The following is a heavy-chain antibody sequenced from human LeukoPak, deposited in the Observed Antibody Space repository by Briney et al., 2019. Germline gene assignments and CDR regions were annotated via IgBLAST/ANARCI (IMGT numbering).Heavy chain of an antibody. J-gene: IGHJ4*02. CDR2: ISYDGSNK. CDR1: GLTFSSYA. CDR3: AKEPPGYSSSNNFAY. V-gene: IGHV3-30-3*01. Sequence: GRSLTLSWAVAGLTFSSYAMHWVRQAPGRGLEWVAVISYDGSNKYYVDSVKGRFTISRDNSKYTLYLQMNGLRAEDTAVYYCAKEPPGYSSSNNFAYWGQGTLVTVSS. D-gene: IGHD6-6*01.